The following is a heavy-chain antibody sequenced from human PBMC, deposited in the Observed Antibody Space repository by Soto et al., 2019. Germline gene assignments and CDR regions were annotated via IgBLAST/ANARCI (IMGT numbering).Heavy chain of an antibody. CDR3: AKDVHNDGMDV. CDR2: ISYDGSNK. CDR1: GFTFSSYG. V-gene: IGHV3-30*18. Sequence: QVQLVESGGGVVQPGRSLGLSCAASGFTFSSYGMHWVRQAPGKGLEWVAVISYDGSNKYYADSVKGRFTISRDNSKNTLYLQMNSLRAEDTAVYYCAKDVHNDGMDVWGQGTTVTVSS. J-gene: IGHJ6*02.